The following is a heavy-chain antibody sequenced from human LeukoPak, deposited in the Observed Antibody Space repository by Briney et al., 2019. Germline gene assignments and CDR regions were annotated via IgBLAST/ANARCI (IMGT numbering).Heavy chain of an antibody. D-gene: IGHD4-17*01. CDR3: ARYEYGADSWFDP. Sequence: SETLSLTCTVSGGSISSYYWSWIRQPPGKGLEWIGYSSYSGSTNYNPSLKSRVTISVDTSKNQFSLKLSSVTAADTAVYYCARYEYGADSWFDPWGQGTLVTVSS. J-gene: IGHJ5*02. V-gene: IGHV4-59*12. CDR2: SSYSGST. CDR1: GGSISSYY.